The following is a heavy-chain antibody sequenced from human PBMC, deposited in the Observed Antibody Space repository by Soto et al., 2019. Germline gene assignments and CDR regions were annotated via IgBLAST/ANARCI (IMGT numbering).Heavy chain of an antibody. CDR1: GFTFSSYA. V-gene: IGHV3-23*01. Sequence: GSLRLSCAVSGFTFSSYAMSWVRQAPGKGLEWVSGISGSGGSTYSADSVKGRFTISRDNSKNKLYLQMNSLRAEDTAVYYCARGCNSSWYFWYYYYMDVWGKGTTVTVSS. CDR3: ARGCNSSWYFWYYYYMDV. CDR2: ISGSGGST. J-gene: IGHJ6*03. D-gene: IGHD6-13*01.